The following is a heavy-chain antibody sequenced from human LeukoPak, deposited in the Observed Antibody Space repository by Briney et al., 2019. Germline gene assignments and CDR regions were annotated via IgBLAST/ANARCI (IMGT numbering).Heavy chain of an antibody. J-gene: IGHJ5*02. Sequence: GGSLRLSCAASGFTFSSDAMGCVRQAPGKGLEWVSAFSVGGGSPHYAHSAKVRFTISRDNSKSRLSLQLTILRVRATPFNYGARDRSGDDDFWSGYYTNYFDPWGQGTLVTVSS. D-gene: IGHD3-3*01. CDR1: GFTFSSDA. V-gene: IGHV3-23*01. CDR2: FSVGGGSP. CDR3: ARDRSGDDDFWSGYYTNYFDP.